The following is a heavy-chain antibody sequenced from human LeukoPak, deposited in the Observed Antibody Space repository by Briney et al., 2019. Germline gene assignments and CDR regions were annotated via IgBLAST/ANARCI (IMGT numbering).Heavy chain of an antibody. CDR1: GGSISSYY. V-gene: IGHV4-59*01. CDR3: ARGGTYYYDSIGLFDY. Sequence: SETLSLTCTVSGGSISSYYWGWIRQPPGKGLEWIGYIYYSGSTNYNPSLKSRVTISVDTSKNQFSLKLSSVTAADTAVYYCARGGTYYYDSIGLFDYWGQGTLVTVSS. J-gene: IGHJ4*02. D-gene: IGHD3-22*01. CDR2: IYYSGST.